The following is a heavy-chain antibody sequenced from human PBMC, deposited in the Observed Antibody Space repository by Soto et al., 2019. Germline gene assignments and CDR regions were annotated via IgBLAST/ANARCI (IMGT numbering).Heavy chain of an antibody. V-gene: IGHV4-34*01. CDR1: GGSFSGYL. D-gene: IGHD3-10*01. CDR3: ARGLFSEDYYSGGWYYFDY. J-gene: IGHJ4*02. CDR2: INHSGSA. Sequence: QVQLQQWGAGLLKPSETLSLTCAVYGGSFSGYLWTWIRQPPGKGLEWIGQINHSGSANYNPSLKSRVTISVATSKNQCSRELSSVTAADTAVYYCARGLFSEDYYSGGWYYFDYWGQGTLVTVSS.